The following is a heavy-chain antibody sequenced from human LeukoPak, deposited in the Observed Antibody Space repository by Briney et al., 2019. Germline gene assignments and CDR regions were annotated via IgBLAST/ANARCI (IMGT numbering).Heavy chain of an antibody. J-gene: IGHJ6*03. D-gene: IGHD1-14*01. Sequence: GWSLRLSCAASGFTFSSYWMSWVRQAPGKGLEWVANIKQDGSEKYYVDSVKGRFTISRDNAKNSLYLQMNSLRAEDTAVYYCARAKTGYYYYYMDVWGKGTTVTVSS. CDR3: ARAKTGYYYYYMDV. CDR1: GFTFSSYW. CDR2: IKQDGSEK. V-gene: IGHV3-7*01.